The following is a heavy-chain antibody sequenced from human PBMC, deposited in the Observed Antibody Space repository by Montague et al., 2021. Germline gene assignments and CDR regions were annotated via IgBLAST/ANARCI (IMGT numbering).Heavy chain of an antibody. D-gene: IGHD2-15*01. CDR1: GGSISSASYY. Sequence: ETLSLTCTVSGGSISSASYYWDWIRQPPGKGLEFIGVIYYNGTTYHNPSLKSRVTVSMDTSKNQFSLKLSSVTAADTAVYYCARSLYCRGGSCYSGFDPWDQGTLVTASS. CDR2: IYYNGTT. CDR3: ARSLYCRGGSCYSGFDP. J-gene: IGHJ5*02. V-gene: IGHV4-39*01.